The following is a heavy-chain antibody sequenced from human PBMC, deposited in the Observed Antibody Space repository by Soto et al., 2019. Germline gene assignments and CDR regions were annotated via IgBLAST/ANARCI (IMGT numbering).Heavy chain of an antibody. CDR1: GGTFSSLD. V-gene: IGHV1-69*06. D-gene: IGHD3-22*01. CDR2: IIPISETT. Sequence: SVKVSCKAPGGTFSSLDINWVRQAPGQGLEWMGGIIPISETTNYAQIFQGRVSIVADKSTSTAYMELSRLRSEDTAVYYCARALLSHSYDSGGYDSYFHAMDVWGQGTPVTVSS. J-gene: IGHJ6*02. CDR3: ARALLSHSYDSGGYDSYFHAMDV.